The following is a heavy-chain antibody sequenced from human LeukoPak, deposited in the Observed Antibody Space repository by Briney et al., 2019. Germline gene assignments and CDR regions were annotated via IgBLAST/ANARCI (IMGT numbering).Heavy chain of an antibody. Sequence: GGSLRLSCASSGFTFSSYWMSWVRQAPGKGLEWVANIKLDGSEKYYVDSVKGRFTISRDNAKNSLYLQMNSLRAEDTAVYYCAKIAVESYYFDSWGQGTLVTVSS. CDR2: IKLDGSEK. J-gene: IGHJ4*01. CDR3: AKIAVESYYFDS. CDR1: GFTFSSYW. D-gene: IGHD6-19*01. V-gene: IGHV3-7*01.